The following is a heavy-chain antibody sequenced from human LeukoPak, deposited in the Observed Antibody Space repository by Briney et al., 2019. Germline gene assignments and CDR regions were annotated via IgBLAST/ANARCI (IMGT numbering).Heavy chain of an antibody. V-gene: IGHV4-59*01. J-gene: IGHJ4*02. D-gene: IGHD3-16*02. CDR3: AREDRLSHHTVFDY. Sequence: SETLSLTCAVYGGSFSGYYWSWIRQPPGKGLEWIGYISYSGSTNYNPSLKSRVTMSVDTSKNQFSLKLSSVTAADTAVYYCAREDRLSHHTVFDYWGQGTLVTVSS. CDR2: ISYSGST. CDR1: GGSFSGYY.